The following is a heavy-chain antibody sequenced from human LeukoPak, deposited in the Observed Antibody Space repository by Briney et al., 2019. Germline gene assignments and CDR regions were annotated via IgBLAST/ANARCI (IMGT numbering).Heavy chain of an antibody. Sequence: GGSLRLSCAASGFTFSSYGMHWVRQAPGKGLEWVAFIRYDGSNKYYADSVKGRFTISRDNSKNTLYLQMNSLRAEDTAVYYCAKGGRESSYANMLGDYWGQGTLVTVSS. CDR2: IRYDGSNK. CDR3: AKGGRESSYANMLGDY. J-gene: IGHJ4*02. D-gene: IGHD1-26*01. CDR1: GFTFSSYG. V-gene: IGHV3-30*02.